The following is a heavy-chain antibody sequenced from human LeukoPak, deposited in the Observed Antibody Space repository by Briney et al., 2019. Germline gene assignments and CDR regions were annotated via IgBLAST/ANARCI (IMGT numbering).Heavy chain of an antibody. CDR3: ARVVKYRSGPLTDLLPYYFNY. CDR2: MNPNSGNT. J-gene: IGHJ4*02. Sequence: ASVKVSCKASGYTFTSYDINWVRQATGQGLEWMGWMNPNSGNTGYAQKFQGRVTMTRNTSISTAYMELSSLRSDDTAVYYCARVVKYRSGPLTDLLPYYFNYWGQGTLVTVSS. CDR1: GYTFTSYD. D-gene: IGHD6-19*01. V-gene: IGHV1-8*01.